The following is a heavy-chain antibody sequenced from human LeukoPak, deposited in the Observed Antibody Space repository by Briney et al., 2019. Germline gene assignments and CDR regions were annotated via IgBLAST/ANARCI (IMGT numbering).Heavy chain of an antibody. CDR3: ARQIAVAGEWAFDI. CDR1: GGSIRSGPFY. J-gene: IGHJ3*02. CDR2: IFHSGNT. D-gene: IGHD6-19*01. Sequence: PSETLSLNCTVFGGSIRSGPFYWGWIRQPPGKGLEWIRSIFHSGNTYYKPSLKSRVTMSVDTSKNQFSLRVSSVTAADTAVYSCARQIAVAGEWAFDIWGRGTMVTVSS. V-gene: IGHV4-39*01.